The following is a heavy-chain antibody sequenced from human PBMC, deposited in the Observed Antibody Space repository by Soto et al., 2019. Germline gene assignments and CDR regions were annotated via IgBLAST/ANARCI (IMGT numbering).Heavy chain of an antibody. J-gene: IGHJ5*02. CDR1: GGTFSSYA. CDR2: IIPIFGTA. V-gene: IGHV1-69*01. CDR3: ARIDYYGSGSYYLNWFDP. Sequence: QVQLVQSGAEVKKPGSSVKVSCKASGGTFSSYAISWVRQAPGQGLEWMGGIIPIFGTANYAQKFQGRVTITADESTSTAYMELSSLRSEDTAVYYCARIDYYGSGSYYLNWFDPWGQGTLVTVSS. D-gene: IGHD3-10*01.